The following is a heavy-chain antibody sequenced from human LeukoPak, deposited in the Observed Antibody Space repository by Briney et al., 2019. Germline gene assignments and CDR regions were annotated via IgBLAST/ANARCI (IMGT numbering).Heavy chain of an antibody. D-gene: IGHD6-6*01. CDR2: IYYSGNT. CDR1: GVSISSSNSY. CDR3: ARDGVSGIAARSWFDF. Sequence: SETLSLACTVSGVSISSSNSYWGWIRQPPGKGLEWIGSIYYSGNTYYNASLKSQVSISIDTSKNQFSLRLTSVTAADTAVYYCARDGVSGIAARSWFDFWGQGTLVTVSS. J-gene: IGHJ4*02. V-gene: IGHV4-39*02.